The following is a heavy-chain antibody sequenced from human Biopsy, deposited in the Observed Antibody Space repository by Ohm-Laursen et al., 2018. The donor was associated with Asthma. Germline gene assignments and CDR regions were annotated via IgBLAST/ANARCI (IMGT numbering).Heavy chain of an antibody. CDR3: ARTYYDFLTGQVNDALAM. Sequence: ASVKVSCKASGYTFIHFAIHWVRQAPGQRLEWMGWINAGNGNTKYSEKFQGRVTITRDTSASTAYMDLSSLRSEDTAVYYCARTYYDFLTGQVNDALAMWGQGTVVTVSS. D-gene: IGHD3-9*01. CDR1: GYTFIHFA. J-gene: IGHJ3*02. V-gene: IGHV1-3*01. CDR2: INAGNGNT.